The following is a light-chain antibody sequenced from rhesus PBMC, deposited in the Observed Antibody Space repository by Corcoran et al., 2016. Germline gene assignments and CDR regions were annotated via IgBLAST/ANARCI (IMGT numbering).Light chain of an antibody. V-gene: IGKV1-69*01. CDR3: PQPDHSPFT. CDR1: QGISNW. CDR2: RAT. J-gene: IGKJ3*01. Sequence: DIQMTQSPSSLSASVGDRVTITCRASQGISNWLAWYQQKTGKAPKLLIYRATKLETGVPSRFSGSGSGTYFTPTISSLPPGDLATSYCPQPDHSPFTFGPGTKLDIK.